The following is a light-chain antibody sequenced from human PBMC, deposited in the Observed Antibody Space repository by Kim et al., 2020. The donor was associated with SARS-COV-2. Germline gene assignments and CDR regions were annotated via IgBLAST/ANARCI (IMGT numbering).Light chain of an antibody. J-gene: IGLJ2*01. Sequence: VALGQTVRITCQGDSLRSYYATWYQQKPGQAPIVVICGKNNRPSGIPDRFSGSSSGNTASLTITGTQAGDEADYYCNSRDSNDNVVFGGGTQLTVL. CDR2: GKN. CDR1: SLRSYY. V-gene: IGLV3-19*01. CDR3: NSRDSNDNVV.